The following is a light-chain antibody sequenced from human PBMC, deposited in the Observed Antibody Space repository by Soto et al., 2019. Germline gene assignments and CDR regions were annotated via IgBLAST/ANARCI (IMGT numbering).Light chain of an antibody. V-gene: IGKV1D-12*01. CDR1: QYISTW. J-gene: IGKJ3*01. Sequence: DIQMTQSPSFVSASVGDRVTLTCRASQYISTWLAWYQQKPGEAPRLLIFAASTLNNGVPARFSGSGSGTDFTLTISSLLPDDGATYYCQQGRTSPFSFGPGTKV. CDR3: QQGRTSPFS. CDR2: AAS.